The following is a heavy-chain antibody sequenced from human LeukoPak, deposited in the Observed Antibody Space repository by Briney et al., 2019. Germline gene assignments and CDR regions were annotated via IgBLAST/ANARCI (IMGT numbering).Heavy chain of an antibody. CDR2: INSNGGRT. V-gene: IGHV3-64D*06. J-gene: IGHJ4*02. Sequence: GGSLRLSCSASGFTFKKYAMHWVRQAPGKGLEYVSAINSNGGRTYYADSVKGRFTISRDNSKNTPFLQMSSLRVEDTAVYSCVKDLYYDHSGYSSGAFDYWGRGTLVTVSS. CDR3: VKDLYYDHSGYSSGAFDY. CDR1: GFTFKKYA. D-gene: IGHD3-22*01.